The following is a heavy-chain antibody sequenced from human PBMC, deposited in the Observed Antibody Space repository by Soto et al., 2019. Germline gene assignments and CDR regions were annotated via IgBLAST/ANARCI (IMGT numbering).Heavy chain of an antibody. CDR2: IYYSGTT. Sequence: SETLSLTCTVSGGSISSGGYYWSWIRQHPGKGLEWIGYIYYSGTTYYNPSLKSRVTISLDTSKNQFSLKLSSVTAADTAVYYCARDAAGIAAAGTRVPCVSWGQGTLVTVSS. D-gene: IGHD6-13*01. J-gene: IGHJ5*02. V-gene: IGHV4-31*03. CDR3: ARDAAGIAAAGTRVPCVS. CDR1: GGSISSGGYY.